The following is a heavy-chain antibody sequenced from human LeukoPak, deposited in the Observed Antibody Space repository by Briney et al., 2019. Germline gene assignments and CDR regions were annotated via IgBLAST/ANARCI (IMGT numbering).Heavy chain of an antibody. CDR1: GGSFSGYY. J-gene: IGHJ4*02. D-gene: IGHD3-3*01. V-gene: IGHV4-34*01. Sequence: SETLSLTCAVYGGSFSGYYWSWMRQPPGKGLEWIGEINHSGSTNYNPSLKSRVTISVDTSKNQFSLKLSSVTAADTAVYYCARGAFWSGHRHPGFDYWGQGTLVTVSS. CDR3: ARGAFWSGHRHPGFDY. CDR2: INHSGST.